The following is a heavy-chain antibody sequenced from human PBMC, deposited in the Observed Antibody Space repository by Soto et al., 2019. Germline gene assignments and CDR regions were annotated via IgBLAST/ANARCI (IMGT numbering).Heavy chain of an antibody. CDR1: GCTFNNYA. CDR2: IIPLFGTA. D-gene: IGHD5-12*01. Sequence: SVKVSCKSSGCTFNNYAINWVRHAPGQGLEWMGGIIPLFGTANYAQKFQGRVTITADESTSTAYLDLSSLRSEDTAVYYCARPVEMATISRSYLFYWGQGTLVTVS. CDR3: ARPVEMATISRSYLFY. V-gene: IGHV1-69*13. J-gene: IGHJ4*02.